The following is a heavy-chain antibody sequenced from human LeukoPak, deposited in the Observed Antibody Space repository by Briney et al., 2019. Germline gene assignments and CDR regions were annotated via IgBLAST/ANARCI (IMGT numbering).Heavy chain of an antibody. D-gene: IGHD5-18*01. CDR1: GGSISGYY. CDR2: IYYSGSS. Sequence: PSETQSLTCTVSGGSISGYYWNWIRQPPGKGLEWIGHIYYSGSSSYNPSLSSRVTISVDTSKNQFSLRLSSVTAADTAMYYCAGRLTYSYAIDYWGQGTLVTVSS. CDR3: AGRLTYSYAIDY. V-gene: IGHV4-59*13. J-gene: IGHJ4*02.